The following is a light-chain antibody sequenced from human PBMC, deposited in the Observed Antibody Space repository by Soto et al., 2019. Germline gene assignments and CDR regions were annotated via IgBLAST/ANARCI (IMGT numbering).Light chain of an antibody. CDR3: QQSYSSPRT. J-gene: IGKJ3*01. V-gene: IGKV1-39*01. Sequence: DIQMTQSPSSLSASVGDRVTITCRASQSISSYLNWYQQKPGKAPKLLIYATSSLQSGVPSRFSGSGSGTDFTLTISSLQPEDFATYYCQQSYSSPRTFGPGTKEDIK. CDR1: QSISSY. CDR2: ATS.